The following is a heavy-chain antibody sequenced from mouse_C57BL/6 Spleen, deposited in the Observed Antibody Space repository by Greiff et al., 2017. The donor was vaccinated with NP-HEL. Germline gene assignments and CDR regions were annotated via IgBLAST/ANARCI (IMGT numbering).Heavy chain of an antibody. CDR2: IDPSDSET. V-gene: IGHV1-52*01. CDR1: GYTFTSYW. Sequence: VQLQQPGAELVRPGSSVKLSCKASGYTFTSYWMHWVKQRPIQGLEWIGNIDPSDSETHYNQKFKDKATLTVDKSSSTAYMQLSSLTSEDSAVYYCARSGAYYSNYVWYFDVWGTGTTVTVSS. D-gene: IGHD2-5*01. CDR3: ARSGAYYSNYVWYFDV. J-gene: IGHJ1*03.